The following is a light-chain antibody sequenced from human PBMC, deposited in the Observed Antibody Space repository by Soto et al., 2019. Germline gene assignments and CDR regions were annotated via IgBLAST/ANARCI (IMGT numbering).Light chain of an antibody. CDR3: PQLNSYPIT. CDR2: AAS. CDR1: QGLSSD. J-gene: IGKJ5*01. V-gene: IGKV1-9*01. Sequence: DIQLTQSPSFLSASVGDRVTITCRASQGLSSDLAWYQQKPGKAPKLLIYAASTLQSGVPSRFSGSGSGTDFTLPVSSLQPEDCATYYCPQLNSYPITFVQGTRLEIK.